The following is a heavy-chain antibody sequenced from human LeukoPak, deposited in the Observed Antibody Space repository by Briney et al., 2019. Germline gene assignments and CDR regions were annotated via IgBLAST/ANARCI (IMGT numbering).Heavy chain of an antibody. J-gene: IGHJ4*02. CDR2: MKPNNGDT. CDR1: GYTYTKYD. V-gene: IGHV1-8*01. CDR3: ARGPPEKTYSDY. D-gene: IGHD4-11*01. Sequence: GASVKVSCKASGYTYTKYDIHWVRQATGQGLEWMGWMKPNNGDTGYAQKFQGRVTMTRNTAINTAYLELNSLTSEDTAVYFCARGPPEKTYSDYWGQGTLVTVSS.